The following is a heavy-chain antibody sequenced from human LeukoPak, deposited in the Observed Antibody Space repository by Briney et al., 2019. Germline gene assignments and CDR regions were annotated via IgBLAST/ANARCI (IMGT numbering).Heavy chain of an antibody. CDR3: AKAHSSSWYYFGN. V-gene: IGHV3-23*01. D-gene: IGHD3-22*01. J-gene: IGHJ4*02. CDR1: GFTFRSYA. Sequence: GGSLRLSCAASGFTFRSYAMSWVRQAPEKGLEWVSVISGNGGSTHYADSVKGRYTISRDNSKNTLYLQMNSLRAKDTAIYYCAKAHSSSWYYFGNWGQGTLVTVSS. CDR2: ISGNGGST.